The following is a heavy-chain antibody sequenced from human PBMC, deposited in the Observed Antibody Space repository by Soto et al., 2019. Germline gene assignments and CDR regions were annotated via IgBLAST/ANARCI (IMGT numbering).Heavy chain of an antibody. J-gene: IGHJ5*02. CDR3: ARDRIAAAGTIWFDP. CDR1: GGTFSSYA. V-gene: IGHV1-69*01. CDR2: IIPIFGTA. D-gene: IGHD6-13*01. Sequence: QVQLVQSGAEVKKPGSSVKVSCKASGGTFSSYAISWVRQAPGQGLEWMGGIIPIFGTANYAQKFQGRVTITADESTSTDYMELSSLRSEDTAVYYCARDRIAAAGTIWFDPWGQGPLVTVSS.